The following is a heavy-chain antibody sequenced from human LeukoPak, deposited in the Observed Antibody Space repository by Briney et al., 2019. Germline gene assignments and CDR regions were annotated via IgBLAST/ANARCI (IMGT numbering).Heavy chain of an antibody. V-gene: IGHV1-18*01. CDR2: ISAYNGNT. J-gene: IGHJ4*02. CDR1: GYTFTSYG. CDR3: ARGGNTIFGVVDPIDY. D-gene: IGHD3-3*01. Sequence: GASVKVSCKASGYTFTSYGIGWVRQAPGQGLEWMGWISAYNGNTNYAQKLQGRVTMTTDTSTSTAYMELRSLRSDDTAVYYCARGGNTIFGVVDPIDYWGQGTLVTVSS.